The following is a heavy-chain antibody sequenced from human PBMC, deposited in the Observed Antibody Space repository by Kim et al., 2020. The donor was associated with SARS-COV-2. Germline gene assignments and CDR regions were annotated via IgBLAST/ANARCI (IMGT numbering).Heavy chain of an antibody. Sequence: SETLSLTCTVSGGSISSYYWSWIRQPPGKGLEWIGYIYYSGSTNYSPSHKTRVSISVDTSKNQFSLKLSSVTAADTAVSYCARQGTMVRGVNLNAFDIWGRGTMVTVSS. V-gene: IGHV4-59*08. CDR1: GGSISSYY. CDR3: ARQGTMVRGVNLNAFDI. D-gene: IGHD3-10*01. J-gene: IGHJ3*02. CDR2: IYYSGST.